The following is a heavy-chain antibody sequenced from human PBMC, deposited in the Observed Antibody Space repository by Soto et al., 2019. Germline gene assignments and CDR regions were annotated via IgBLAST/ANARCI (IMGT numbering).Heavy chain of an antibody. CDR2: ISAYNGNT. Sequence: VKVSCKGSGYALTSYGSSLVRQAPGQGLEWMGWISAYNGNTNYAQKLQGRVTMTADTSKSTAYMELRSLRSDDTAVYYCGRTTQGGWFDPWGQGTLVTVSS. V-gene: IGHV1-18*01. CDR3: GRTTQGGWFDP. D-gene: IGHD1-1*01. CDR1: GYALTSYG. J-gene: IGHJ5*02.